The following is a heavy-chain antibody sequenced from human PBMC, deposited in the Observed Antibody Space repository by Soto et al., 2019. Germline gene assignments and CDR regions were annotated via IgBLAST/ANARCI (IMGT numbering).Heavy chain of an antibody. V-gene: IGHV1-2*06. CDR1: GYRFTAYY. D-gene: IGHD2-21*02. J-gene: IGHJ4*02. CDR3: ARQLAYCGGDCYTEPLDY. Sequence: QGQLVQSGAEVKKTGASVKVSCKTSGYRFTAYYVHWVRQAPGQGLEWMGRINPNTGDTDYAQSFQGRVTMTRDTSISTAYMELTRLTSDDSAVYFCARQLAYCGGDCYTEPLDYWGQGTLLTVSS. CDR2: INPNTGDT.